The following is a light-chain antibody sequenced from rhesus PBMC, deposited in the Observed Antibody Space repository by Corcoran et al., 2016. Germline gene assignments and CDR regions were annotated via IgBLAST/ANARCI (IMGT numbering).Light chain of an antibody. CDR2: KAS. V-gene: IGKV1-22*01. CDR3: QQYSSRPFT. Sequence: DIQMTQSPSSLSASVGDTVTITCRASQGISSWLAWYQQKPGKAPKPLIYKASSLQSGVPSRFSGSGSWTDFTLTISSLQSEDFATYYCQQYSSRPFTFGPGTKLDIK. J-gene: IGKJ3*01. CDR1: QGISSW.